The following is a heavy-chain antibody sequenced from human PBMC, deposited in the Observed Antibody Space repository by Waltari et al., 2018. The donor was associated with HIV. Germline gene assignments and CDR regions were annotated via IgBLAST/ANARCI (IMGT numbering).Heavy chain of an antibody. Sequence: QVQLVQSGAEVKKPGASVKVSCKTSGYSFTAYYMHWMRQAPGQGLEWMGWINPNTGGTNYAQKFQGRVTMTWDTSISTIYMDLNRLTSDDTAIYYCARPVAATFYFDYWGQGTLVTVSS. CDR3: ARPVAATFYFDY. D-gene: IGHD6-19*01. CDR2: INPNTGGT. V-gene: IGHV1-2*02. J-gene: IGHJ4*02. CDR1: GYSFTAYY.